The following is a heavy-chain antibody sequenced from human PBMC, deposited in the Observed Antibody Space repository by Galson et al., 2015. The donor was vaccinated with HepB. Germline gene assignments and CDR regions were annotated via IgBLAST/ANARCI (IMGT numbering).Heavy chain of an antibody. J-gene: IGHJ4*02. CDR3: ARIFGELPNFDY. V-gene: IGHV3-21*01. CDR1: GFSFSSCT. CDR2: ISRSRNFI. Sequence: SLRLSCAASGFSFSSCTMNWVRQAPGKGLEWVSSISRSRNFIYYVDSVKGRFTISRDNAKNSLYLQMNGLRAEDTAVYYCARIFGELPNFDYWGQGTLVTVSS. D-gene: IGHD3-10*01.